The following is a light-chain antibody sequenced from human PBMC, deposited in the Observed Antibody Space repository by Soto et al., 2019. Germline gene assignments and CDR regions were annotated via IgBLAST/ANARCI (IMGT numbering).Light chain of an antibody. V-gene: IGLV2-23*01. CDR1: SSDVGSYNL. J-gene: IGLJ2*01. CDR3: CSYAGSSTLV. Sequence: QSALTQPASVSGSPGQSITISCTGTSSDVGSYNLVSWYQQHPGKAPKLMIYEGSKRHSGVSNRFSGSKSGNTASLTISGRQDEDEADYYCCSYAGSSTLVFGGGTKLTVL. CDR2: EGS.